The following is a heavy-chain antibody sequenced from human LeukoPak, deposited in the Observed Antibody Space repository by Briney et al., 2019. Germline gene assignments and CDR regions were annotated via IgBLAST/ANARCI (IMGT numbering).Heavy chain of an antibody. CDR2: MSYDGSNK. CDR1: GFTFSSYG. J-gene: IGHJ5*02. Sequence: GGSLRLSCAASGFTFSSYGMHWVRQAPGKGLEWVAVMSYDGSNKYYADSVKGRFTISRDNSKNTLYLQMNSLRAEDTAVYYCARYRNLWFGEDWFDPWGQGTLVTVSS. D-gene: IGHD3-10*01. V-gene: IGHV3-30*03. CDR3: ARYRNLWFGEDWFDP.